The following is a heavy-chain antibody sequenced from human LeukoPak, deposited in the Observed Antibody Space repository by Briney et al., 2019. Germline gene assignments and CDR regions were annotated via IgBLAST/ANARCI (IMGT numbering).Heavy chain of an antibody. CDR1: GLTFDDYG. CDR2: INWNGGST. Sequence: PGGSLRLSCAASGLTFDDYGMSWVRQAPGKGLEWVSGINWNGGSTGYADSVKGRFTISRDNAKNSLYLQMNSLRAEDTALYYCARDHSDGSTEYFQHWGQGTLVTVSS. CDR3: ARDHSDGSTEYFQH. V-gene: IGHV3-20*04. J-gene: IGHJ1*01. D-gene: IGHD2-15*01.